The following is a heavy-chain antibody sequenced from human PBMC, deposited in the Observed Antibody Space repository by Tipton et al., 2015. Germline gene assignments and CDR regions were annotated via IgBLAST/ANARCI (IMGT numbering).Heavy chain of an antibody. CDR3: ARSGGYGWDH. Sequence: GSLRLSCAASGFTFSSYEMSWVRQAPGKGLEWVANIKPDGSESYYLESVKGRFTFSRDNAKNSLYLQMNRLRAEDTAVYFCARSGGYGWDHWGQGTLVTVSS. J-gene: IGHJ4*02. CDR1: GFTFSSYE. CDR2: IKPDGSES. D-gene: IGHD5-12*01. V-gene: IGHV3-7*01.